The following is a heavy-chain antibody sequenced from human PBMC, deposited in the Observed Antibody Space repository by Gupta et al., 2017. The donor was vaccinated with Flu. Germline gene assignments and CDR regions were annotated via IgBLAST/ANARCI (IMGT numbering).Heavy chain of an antibody. Sequence: EVQLVESGGNLVQPGRSLRLSCAASGFYFEDYDMHWVRQAPGKGLEWVSGISWNSGSIVYADSVKGRFTISRDNAKNSLYLQMNSLTREDTALYYCAKDYSSSWATYNWLDSWGQGTLVTVSS. CDR1: GFYFEDYD. CDR2: ISWNSGSI. J-gene: IGHJ5*01. V-gene: IGHV3-9*01. CDR3: AKDYSSSWATYNWLDS. D-gene: IGHD6-13*01.